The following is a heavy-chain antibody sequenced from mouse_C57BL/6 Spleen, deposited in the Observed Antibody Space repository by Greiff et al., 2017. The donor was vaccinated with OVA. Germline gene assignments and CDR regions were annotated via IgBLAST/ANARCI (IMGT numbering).Heavy chain of an antibody. Sequence: VQLQQPGAELVMPGASVKLSCKASGYTFTSYWMHWVKQRPGQGLEWIGEIDPSDSYTNYNQKFKGKSTLTVDKSSSTAYMQLSSLTSEDSAVYYCARRGKLYYDYDEDYWGQGTTLTVSS. V-gene: IGHV1-69*01. J-gene: IGHJ2*01. D-gene: IGHD2-4*01. CDR2: IDPSDSYT. CDR3: ARRGKLYYDYDEDY. CDR1: GYTFTSYW.